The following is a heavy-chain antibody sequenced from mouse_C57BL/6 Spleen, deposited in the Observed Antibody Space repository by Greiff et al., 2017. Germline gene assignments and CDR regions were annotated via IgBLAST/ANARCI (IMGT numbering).Heavy chain of an antibody. J-gene: IGHJ2*01. CDR1: GFNIKDYY. CDR3: TITTVVAYYFDY. CDR2: IDPEDGDT. D-gene: IGHD1-1*01. Sequence: EVKLEESGAELVRPGASVKLSCTASGFNIKDYYMHWVKQRPEQGLEWIGRIDPEDGDTEYAPKFQGKATMTADTSSNTAYLQLSSLTSEDTAVYYCTITTVVAYYFDYWGQGTTLTVSS. V-gene: IGHV14-1*01.